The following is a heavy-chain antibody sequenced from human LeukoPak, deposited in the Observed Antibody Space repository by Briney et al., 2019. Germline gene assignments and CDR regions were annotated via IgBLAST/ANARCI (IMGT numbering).Heavy chain of an antibody. CDR1: GFTFSSYG. Sequence: GGSLRLSCAASGFTFSSYGMHWVRQAPGKGLEWVAVISYDGSNKYYADSVKGRFTISRDNSKNTLYLQMNSLRAEDTAAYYCAKDPSGPFYDSSGYVDYWGQGTLVTVPS. CDR3: AKDPSGPFYDSSGYVDY. D-gene: IGHD3-22*01. CDR2: ISYDGSNK. J-gene: IGHJ4*02. V-gene: IGHV3-30*18.